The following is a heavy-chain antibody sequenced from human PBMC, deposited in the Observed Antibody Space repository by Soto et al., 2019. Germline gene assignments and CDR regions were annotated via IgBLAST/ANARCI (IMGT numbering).Heavy chain of an antibody. CDR3: ARSPILGASNHWFDP. D-gene: IGHD1-26*01. J-gene: IGHJ5*02. Sequence: QVPVVQSGAEVKKPGASVKVSCKASGYTFTSYDINWVRQATGQGLEWMGRMNPNSGNTAYAQKFQGRVTMTRNTSISTAHMQLSGLRSEDTAMYYCARSPILGASNHWFDPWGQGTLVTVSS. V-gene: IGHV1-8*01. CDR1: GYTFTSYD. CDR2: MNPNSGNT.